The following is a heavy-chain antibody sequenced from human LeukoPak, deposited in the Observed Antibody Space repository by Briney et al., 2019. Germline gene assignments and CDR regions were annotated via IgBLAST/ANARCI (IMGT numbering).Heavy chain of an antibody. CDR2: IKQDGSDK. CDR3: ARGDYVWGNSHNFDY. CDR1: GFIFSSYW. J-gene: IGHJ4*02. D-gene: IGHD3-16*01. Sequence: GGSLRLSCAASGFIFSSYWMSWVRQAPGKGLEGVANIKQDGSDKYYVDPVRGRFTISRDNAKNSLYLQMNSLRDDDTAVYFCARGDYVWGNSHNFDYWGQGTLVTVSS. V-gene: IGHV3-7*01.